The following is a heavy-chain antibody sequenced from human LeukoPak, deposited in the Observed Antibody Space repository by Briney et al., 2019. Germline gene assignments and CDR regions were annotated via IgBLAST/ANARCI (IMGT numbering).Heavy chain of an antibody. CDR2: IIPIFGTA. CDR1: GGTFSSYA. V-gene: IGHV1-69*05. CDR3: ARVIVDTYYFDY. J-gene: IGHJ4*02. D-gene: IGHD1-26*01. Sequence: SVKVSCKASGGTFSSYAISWVRQAPRQGLEWMGGIIPIFGTANYAQKFQGRVTITTDESTSTAYMELSSLRSEDTAVYYCARVIVDTYYFDYWGQGTLVTVSS.